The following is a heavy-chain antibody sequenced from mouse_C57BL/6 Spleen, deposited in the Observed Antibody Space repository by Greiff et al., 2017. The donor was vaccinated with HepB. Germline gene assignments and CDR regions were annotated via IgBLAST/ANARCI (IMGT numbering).Heavy chain of an antibody. CDR1: GFTFSSYA. V-gene: IGHV5-4*01. CDR2: ISDGGSYT. J-gene: IGHJ2*01. Sequence: EVKLMESGGGLVKPGGSLKLSCAASGFTFSSYAMSWVRQTPEKRLEWVATISDGGSYTYYPDNVKGRFTISRDNAKNNLYLQMSHLKSEDTAMYYCARDPLYYGSSLYYFDYWGQGTTLTVSS. D-gene: IGHD1-1*01. CDR3: ARDPLYYGSSLYYFDY.